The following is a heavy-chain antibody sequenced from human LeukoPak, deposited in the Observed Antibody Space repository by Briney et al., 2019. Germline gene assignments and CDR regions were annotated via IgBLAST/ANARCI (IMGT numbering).Heavy chain of an antibody. J-gene: IGHJ4*02. V-gene: IGHV3-9*01. D-gene: IGHD1-26*01. CDR1: GLTFDDYA. CDR2: ISWSSDII. CDR3: AKEKAVGAIDY. Sequence: GRSLRLSCAASGLTFDDYAMHWVRHAPGKGLEWVSGISWSSDIIGYADSVKGRFTISRDNAKNSPYLQMNSLRAEDTALYYCAKEKAVGAIDYWGQGTLVTVSS.